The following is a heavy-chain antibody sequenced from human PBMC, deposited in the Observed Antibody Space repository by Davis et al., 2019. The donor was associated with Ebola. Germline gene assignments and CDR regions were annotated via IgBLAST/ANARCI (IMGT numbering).Heavy chain of an antibody. CDR1: GLTFSNYW. CDR3: AREGGGAAADPYFDY. CDR2: INQDGGEK. D-gene: IGHD6-13*01. J-gene: IGHJ4*02. V-gene: IGHV3-7*01. Sequence: PGGSLRLSCAASGLTFSNYWMSWVRQAPGKGLEWVANINQDGGEKYYADSVKGRFTISRDNSKNTLYLQMNSLRAEDTAVYYCAREGGGAAADPYFDYWGQGTLVTVSS.